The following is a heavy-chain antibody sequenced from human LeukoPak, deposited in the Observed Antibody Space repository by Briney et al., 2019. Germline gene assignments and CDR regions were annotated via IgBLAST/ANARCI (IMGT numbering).Heavy chain of an antibody. J-gene: IGHJ5*02. CDR1: GGSVSSSSYY. Sequence: SETLSLTCTVSGGSVSSSSYYWGWIRQPPGKGLEWIGEINHSGSTNYNPFLKSRVTISVDTSKNQFPLKLSSVTAADTAVYYCARRRSIQLWFKSGCWFDPWGQGTLVTVSS. V-gene: IGHV4-39*06. CDR3: ARRRSIQLWFKSGCWFDP. D-gene: IGHD5-18*01. CDR2: INHSGST.